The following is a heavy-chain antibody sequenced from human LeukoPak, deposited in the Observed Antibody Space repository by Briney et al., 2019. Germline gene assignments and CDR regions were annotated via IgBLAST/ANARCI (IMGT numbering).Heavy chain of an antibody. CDR2: ISGSGGST. Sequence: GGSLRLSCAASGFTFSSYGMSWVRQAPGKGLEWVSGISGSGGSTYYADSVKGRFTISRDNSKNTLYLQMNSLRAEDTAVYYCAKDLSDPVMVIDSWGQGTLVTVSS. CDR3: AKDLSDPVMVIDS. V-gene: IGHV3-23*01. CDR1: GFTFSSYG. J-gene: IGHJ4*02. D-gene: IGHD5-18*01.